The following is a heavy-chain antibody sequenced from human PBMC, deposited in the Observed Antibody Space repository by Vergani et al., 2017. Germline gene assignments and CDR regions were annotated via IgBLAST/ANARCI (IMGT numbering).Heavy chain of an antibody. CDR3: ARSYDSSGPSGY. CDR2: MNPNSGNT. Sequence: QVQLVQSGSELKTPGASVKVSCKASGYTFTSYAMNWVRQAPGQGLEWMGWMNPNSGNTGYAQKFQGRVTMTRNTSISTAYMELSSLRSEDTAVYYCARSYDSSGPSGYWGQGTLVTVSS. CDR1: GYTFTSYA. J-gene: IGHJ4*02. V-gene: IGHV1-8*02. D-gene: IGHD3-22*01.